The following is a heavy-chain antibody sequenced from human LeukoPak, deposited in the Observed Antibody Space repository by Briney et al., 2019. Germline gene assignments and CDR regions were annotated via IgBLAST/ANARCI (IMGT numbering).Heavy chain of an antibody. CDR2: IASDGNNR. J-gene: IGHJ4*02. CDR3: ARGRPHGNDY. D-gene: IGHD4-23*01. CDR1: GFTFSSYW. Sequence: GGSLRLSCAASGFTFSSYWMNWVRQVPGKGLVWVSRIASDGNNRDYADSVKGRFTISRDNAKNTLYLQMNSLRVEDTAVYYCARGRPHGNDYWGLGTLVTVSS. V-gene: IGHV3-74*01.